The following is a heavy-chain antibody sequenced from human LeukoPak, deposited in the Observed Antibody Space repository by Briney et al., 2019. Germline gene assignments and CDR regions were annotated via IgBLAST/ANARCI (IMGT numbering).Heavy chain of an antibody. CDR2: IYYSGST. Sequence: PSETLSLTCTVSGGSISSSSYYWGWIRQPPGKGLEWIGSIYYSGSTYYNPSLKSRVTISVDTSKNQFSLKLSSVTAADTAVYYCARGAGGMVRGVIITIDYWGQGTLVTVSS. J-gene: IGHJ4*02. D-gene: IGHD3-10*01. V-gene: IGHV4-39*07. CDR3: ARGAGGMVRGVIITIDY. CDR1: GGSISSSSYY.